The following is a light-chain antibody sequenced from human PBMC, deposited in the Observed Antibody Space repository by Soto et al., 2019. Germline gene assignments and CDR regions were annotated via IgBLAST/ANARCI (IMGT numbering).Light chain of an antibody. J-gene: IGKJ3*01. CDR2: AAS. CDR3: QQLNSYLRGVT. Sequence: DIQMTQSPSSLSASVGDRVTITCRASQSISSYLNWYQQKPGKAPKLLIYAASSLQSGVPSRFSGSGSGTDFTLTISSPQPADFANYSCQQLNSYLRGVTVGPGTKVD. CDR1: QSISSY. V-gene: IGKV1-39*01.